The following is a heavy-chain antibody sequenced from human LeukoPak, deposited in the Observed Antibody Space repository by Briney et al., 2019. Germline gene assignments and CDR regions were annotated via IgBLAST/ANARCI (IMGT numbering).Heavy chain of an antibody. CDR1: GGSISSGDYY. CDR2: IYYSGST. Sequence: SQTLSLTCTVSGGSISSGDYYWRWIRQPPGKGLEWIGYIYYSGSTYYNPFLKSRVTISVDTSKNQFSLKLSSVTAADTAVYYCARVLPYDFWSGPSPYYFDYWGQGTLVTVSS. V-gene: IGHV4-30-4*01. J-gene: IGHJ4*02. D-gene: IGHD3-3*01. CDR3: ARVLPYDFWSGPSPYYFDY.